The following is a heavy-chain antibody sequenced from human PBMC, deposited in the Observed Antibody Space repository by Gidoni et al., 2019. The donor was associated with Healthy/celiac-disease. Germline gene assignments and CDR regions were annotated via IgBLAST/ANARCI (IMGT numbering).Heavy chain of an antibody. Sequence: EVQLVESGGGLVKPGGSLRLSCAASGFTFSSFSMNWVRQAPGKGLDWVSSISNSRSYIYYADSVKGRFTISRDNAKNSLYLQMNSLRAEDTAVYYCARDPGATIEWGQGTLVTVSS. D-gene: IGHD5-12*01. CDR1: GFTFSSFS. CDR3: ARDPGATIE. V-gene: IGHV3-21*01. J-gene: IGHJ4*02. CDR2: ISNSRSYI.